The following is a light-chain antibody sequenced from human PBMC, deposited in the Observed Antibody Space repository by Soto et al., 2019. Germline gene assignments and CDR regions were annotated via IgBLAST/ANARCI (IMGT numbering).Light chain of an antibody. J-gene: IGLJ1*01. V-gene: IGLV2-14*01. CDR1: SSDVGGYNY. CDR3: SSYTSSSPTV. CDR2: EVS. Sequence: QSALTQPASVSGSPGQSITISCTGTSSDVGGYNYVSWYQHHPGKAPKLMIYEVSNRPSGVSNRFSGSKSGNTASLTISGLQAEDEAHYYCSSYTSSSPTVFRPGTKLTVL.